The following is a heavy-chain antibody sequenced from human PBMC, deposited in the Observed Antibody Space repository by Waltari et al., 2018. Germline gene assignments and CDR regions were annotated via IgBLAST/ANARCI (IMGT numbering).Heavy chain of an antibody. D-gene: IGHD6-13*01. J-gene: IGHJ4*02. Sequence: EVQLVESGGGLVQPGGSLRLSCAASGFTFSSYSMNWVRQAPGKGLGWVSYISSSSSTIYYADSVKGRFTISRDNAKNSLYLQMNSLRAEDTAVYYCARDSVAAAGTFDYWGQGTLVTVSS. V-gene: IGHV3-48*01. CDR2: ISSSSSTI. CDR3: ARDSVAAAGTFDY. CDR1: GFTFSSYS.